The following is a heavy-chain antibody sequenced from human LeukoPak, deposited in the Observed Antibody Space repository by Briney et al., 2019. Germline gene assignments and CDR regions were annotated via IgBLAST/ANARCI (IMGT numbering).Heavy chain of an antibody. CDR1: GFIFSSNY. CDR3: ARVGPTRSDFDY. J-gene: IGHJ4*02. Sequence: GGSLRLSCAASGFIFSSNYMTWVRQAPGKGLEWVSVIFSGGSTYYADSVKGRVTISRDNSKNTLYLQMNNLRGEDTAVYYCARVGPTRSDFDYWGQGTLVTVS. CDR2: IFSGGST. D-gene: IGHD1-26*01. V-gene: IGHV3-53*01.